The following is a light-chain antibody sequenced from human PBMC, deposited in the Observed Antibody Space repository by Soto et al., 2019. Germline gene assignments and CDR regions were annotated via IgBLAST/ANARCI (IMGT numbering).Light chain of an antibody. CDR2: LSSDGSH. Sequence: QSVLTQSPSASASLGASVKLTCTLSSGHSSYAIAWHQQHPEKGPRYLMELSSDGSHSKGDGIPDRFSGSSSGAERYLTISSLQSEDEADYYCQTWDTGARVVFGGGTKLTVL. V-gene: IGLV4-69*01. CDR3: QTWDTGARVV. J-gene: IGLJ2*01. CDR1: SGHSSYA.